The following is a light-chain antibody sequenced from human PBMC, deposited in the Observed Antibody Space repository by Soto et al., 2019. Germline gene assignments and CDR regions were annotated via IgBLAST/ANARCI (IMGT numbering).Light chain of an antibody. CDR3: QSYDSSLSAYV. CDR1: RPSIGSNH. CDR2: TNN. V-gene: IGLV1-47*02. J-gene: IGLJ1*01. Sequence: QSALTQPPSASGTPGQRVTISCSGSRPSIGSNHVYWYQQLPGMAPKLLIYTNNQRPSGVPDRFSASKSGTSASLAISGLRSEDEADYYCQSYDSSLSAYVFGTGTKVTVL.